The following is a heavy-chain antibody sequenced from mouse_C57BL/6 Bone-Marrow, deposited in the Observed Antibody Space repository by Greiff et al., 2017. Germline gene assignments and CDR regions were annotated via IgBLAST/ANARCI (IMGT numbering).Heavy chain of an antibody. CDR3: ARALGRWFAY. V-gene: IGHV1-69*01. CDR1: GYTFTSYW. CDR2: IDPSDSYT. J-gene: IGHJ3*01. Sequence: QVQLQQPGAELVMPGASVKLSCKASGYTFTSYWMHWVKQRPGQGLEWIGEIDPSDSYTNYNQKFKGKSTLTVDKSSSTAYMQLCSLTSEDSAVYYCARALGRWFAYWGQGTLVTVSA. D-gene: IGHD4-1*01.